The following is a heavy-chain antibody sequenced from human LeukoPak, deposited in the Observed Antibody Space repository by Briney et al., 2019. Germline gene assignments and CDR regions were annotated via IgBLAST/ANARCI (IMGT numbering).Heavy chain of an antibody. V-gene: IGHV1-46*01. D-gene: IGHD5-18*01. CDR3: ARDYQGTAMVDY. CDR2: INPSGGST. J-gene: IGHJ4*02. CDR1: GYTFTGYY. Sequence: ASVKVSCKASGYTFTGYYMHWVRQAPGQGLEWMGIINPSGGSTSYAQKFQGRVTMTRDMSTSTVYMELSSLRSEDTAVYYCARDYQGTAMVDYWGQGTLVTVSS.